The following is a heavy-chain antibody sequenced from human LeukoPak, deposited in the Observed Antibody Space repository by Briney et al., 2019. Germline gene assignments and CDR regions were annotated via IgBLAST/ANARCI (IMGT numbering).Heavy chain of an antibody. CDR3: AKAPVTSCRGAFCYPFDY. Sequence: GGSLRLSCAASGFTFSSYSMNWVRQAPGKGLEWVSAMSSSDDGRYYAASVRGRFTISRDTSRSTLYLQMNSLRAEDAAVYYCAKAPVTSCRGAFCYPFDYWGQGTLVTVSS. CDR1: GFTFSSYS. V-gene: IGHV3-23*01. CDR2: MSSSDDGR. J-gene: IGHJ4*02. D-gene: IGHD2-15*01.